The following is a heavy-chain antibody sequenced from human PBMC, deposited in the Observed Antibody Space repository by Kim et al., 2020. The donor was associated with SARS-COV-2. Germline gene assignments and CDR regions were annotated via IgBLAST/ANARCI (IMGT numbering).Heavy chain of an antibody. D-gene: IGHD3-3*01. CDR3: ARGGSGGDYYDYGMDV. CDR1: GFTFDDYA. CDR2: ISWNSGSI. Sequence: GGSLRLSCAASGFTFDDYAMHWVRQAPGKGLEWVSGISWNSGSIGYADSVKGRFTISRDNAKNSLYLQMNSLRAEDTALYYCARGGSGGDYYDYGMDVWGQGTTVTVSS. J-gene: IGHJ6*02. V-gene: IGHV3-9*01.